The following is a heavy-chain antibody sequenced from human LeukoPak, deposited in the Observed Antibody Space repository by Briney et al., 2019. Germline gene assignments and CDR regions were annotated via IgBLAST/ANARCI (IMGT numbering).Heavy chain of an antibody. CDR3: ASDTRELDAFDV. V-gene: IGHV3-21*01. J-gene: IGHJ3*01. Sequence: GGSLRLSCAASGFTFSSYTMNWVRQAPGKGLEWVSSISSSSSYIYYADSVKGRFTISRDNAKNSLYLQMNSLRAEDTAVYYCASDTRELDAFDVWGQGTMVTVSS. CDR2: ISSSSSYI. CDR1: GFTFSSYT. D-gene: IGHD1-7*01.